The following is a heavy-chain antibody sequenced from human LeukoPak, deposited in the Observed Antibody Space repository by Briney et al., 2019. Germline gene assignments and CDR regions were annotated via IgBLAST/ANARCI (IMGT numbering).Heavy chain of an antibody. D-gene: IGHD5-24*01. CDR2: IIPIFGTA. V-gene: IGHV1-69*05. Sequence: SVKVSCKASGGTFSSYAISWVRQAPGQGLEWMGGIIPIFGTANYAQKFQGRVTMTRDTSTSTVYMELSSLRSEDTAVYYCARDLGRLQFWFDPWGQGTLVTVSS. CDR3: ARDLGRLQFWFDP. J-gene: IGHJ5*02. CDR1: GGTFSSYA.